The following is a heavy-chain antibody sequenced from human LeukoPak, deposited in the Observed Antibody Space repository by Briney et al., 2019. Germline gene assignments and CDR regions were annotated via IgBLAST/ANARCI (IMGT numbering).Heavy chain of an antibody. CDR1: GYTFTSYD. CDR3: ARGPPRIAAAGYYFDY. J-gene: IGHJ4*02. D-gene: IGHD6-13*01. V-gene: IGHV1-8*01. CDR2: MNPNSGNT. Sequence: ASVKVSCKASGYTFTSYDINWVRQATGQGLEWMGWMNPNSGNTGYAQKFQGRVTMTRNTSISTAYMELSSLRSEDTAVYYCARGPPRIAAAGYYFDYWGQGTLVTVSS.